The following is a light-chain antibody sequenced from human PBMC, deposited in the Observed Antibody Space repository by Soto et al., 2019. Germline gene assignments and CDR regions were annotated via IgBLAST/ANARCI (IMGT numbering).Light chain of an antibody. CDR1: QSLLHSNGYNY. CDR2: LGS. Sequence: DIVMTQSPLSLPVTPGEPASISCRSSQSLLHSNGYNYLDWYLQKPGQSPQLLIYLGSHRASGVPEGFGGGGSGTVFTLKIRRVGVGEVGLYYGMQAQKPPPIFGGGTKVEIK. CDR3: MQAQKPPPI. J-gene: IGKJ4*01. V-gene: IGKV2-28*01.